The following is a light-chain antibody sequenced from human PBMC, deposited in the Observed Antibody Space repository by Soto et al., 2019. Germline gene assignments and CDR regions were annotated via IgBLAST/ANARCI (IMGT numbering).Light chain of an antibody. CDR1: QSVTNN. CDR3: QHYNKWPWT. J-gene: IGKJ1*01. CDR2: GAS. V-gene: IGKV3-15*01. Sequence: EIVMTQSPATLSVSPGERATLSCRSSQSVTNNLAWYQHKPGQAPRLLISGASTRATDVPARFSGSGSGTEFTLTISGLQSEDFAVYYCQHYNKWPWTFGHGTKVDI.